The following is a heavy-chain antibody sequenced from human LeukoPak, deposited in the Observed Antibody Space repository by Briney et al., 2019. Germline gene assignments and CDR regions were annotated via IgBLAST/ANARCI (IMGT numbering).Heavy chain of an antibody. J-gene: IGHJ4*02. V-gene: IGHV3-48*03. CDR3: ANLYCSSTSCYDY. CDR1: GFTYSSHE. CDR2: ISGSDNTV. Sequence: GGSLRLSCVASGFTYSSHEMNWVRQAPGKGLEWVSYISGSDNTVFYADTVQGRFTISRDNSKNTLYLQMNSLRAEDTAVYYCANLYCSSTSCYDYWGQGTLVTVSS. D-gene: IGHD2-2*01.